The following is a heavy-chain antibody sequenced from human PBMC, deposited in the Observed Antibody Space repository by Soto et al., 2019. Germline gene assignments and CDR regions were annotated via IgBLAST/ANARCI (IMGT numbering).Heavy chain of an antibody. Sequence: GSLRLSCAASGFTFSSYAMHWVRQAPGKGLEWVAVISYDGSNKYYADSVKGRFTISRDNSKSTLYLQMNSLRAEDTAVYYCAREWELLLEYFDYWGQGTLVTVSS. J-gene: IGHJ4*02. V-gene: IGHV3-30-3*01. CDR2: ISYDGSNK. CDR1: GFTFSSYA. D-gene: IGHD1-26*01. CDR3: AREWELLLEYFDY.